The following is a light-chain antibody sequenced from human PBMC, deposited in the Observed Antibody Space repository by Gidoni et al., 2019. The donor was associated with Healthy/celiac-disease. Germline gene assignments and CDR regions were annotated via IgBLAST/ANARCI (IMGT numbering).Light chain of an antibody. CDR1: QGISSY. Sequence: AIRMTQSPSSLSASTGDRVTITCRASQGISSYLAWYQQKPGKAPKLLIYAASTLQSGVPSRFSGSGSGTDFTLTISCLQSEDFATYYCQQYYSYPPGTFXXXTKVEIK. V-gene: IGKV1-8*01. CDR2: AAS. J-gene: IGKJ1*01. CDR3: QQYYSYPPGT.